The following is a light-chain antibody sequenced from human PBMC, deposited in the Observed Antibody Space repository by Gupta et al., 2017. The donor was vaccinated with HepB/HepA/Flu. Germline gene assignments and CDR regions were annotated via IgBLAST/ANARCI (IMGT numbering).Light chain of an antibody. CDR1: QSISSH. CDR2: AAT. J-gene: IGKJ2*01. CDR3: QQRDSTPYT. V-gene: IGKV1-39*01. Sequence: DIQMTQSPSSLSASVGDRVTITCRASQSISSHLNWYQQKPGKAPKLLIYAATRLQSGVPSRFSGSGSGTDFTLTITRRQPEDFATYYCQQRDSTPYTFGQGTKVEIK.